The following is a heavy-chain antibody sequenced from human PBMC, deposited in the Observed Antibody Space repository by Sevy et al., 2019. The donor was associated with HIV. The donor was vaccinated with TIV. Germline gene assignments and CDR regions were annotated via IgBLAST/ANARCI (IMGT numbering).Heavy chain of an antibody. Sequence: GGSLRLSCAASGFVFSSYTMNWVRQSPGKGLEWVSSISSSSRYIFYAASVKGRFTTCKNNAMNSRYLQMNSRRADDTAVDYCARDRAYGSGSVGYDYWGQGTLVTVSS. CDR2: ISSSSRYI. CDR3: ARDRAYGSGSVGYDY. J-gene: IGHJ4*02. D-gene: IGHD3-10*01. V-gene: IGHV3-21*01. CDR1: GFVFSSYT.